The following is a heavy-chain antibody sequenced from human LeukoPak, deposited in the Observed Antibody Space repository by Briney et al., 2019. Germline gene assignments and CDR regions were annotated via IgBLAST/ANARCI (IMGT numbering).Heavy chain of an antibody. Sequence: PSETLSLTCAVSDYSISIHNYWGWIRQPPGKGLELIGSVYHSGSTHYSPSLKSRVTISVDTSKNQFSLKLSSVTAADTAVYYCARNDSSGYFDYWGQGTLVTVSS. D-gene: IGHD3-22*01. CDR1: DYSISIHNY. V-gene: IGHV4-38-2*01. J-gene: IGHJ4*02. CDR2: VYHSGST. CDR3: ARNDSSGYFDY.